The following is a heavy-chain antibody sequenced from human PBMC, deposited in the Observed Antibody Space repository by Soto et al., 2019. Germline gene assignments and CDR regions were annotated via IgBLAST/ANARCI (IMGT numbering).Heavy chain of an antibody. V-gene: IGHV3-30-3*01. CDR1: GFTFSSYA. J-gene: IGHJ6*02. D-gene: IGHD4-17*01. CDR2: ISYDGSNK. CDR3: ARGRSRRDDYGDYTPFDYGMDD. Sequence: QVQLVESGGGVVQPGRSLRLSCAASGFTFSSYAMHWVRQAPGKGLEWVAVISYDGSNKYYADSVKGRFTISRDNSKNALYLQMNSMRTEDTAVYNSARGRSRRDDYGDYTPFDYGMDDWGQGTTVTVSS.